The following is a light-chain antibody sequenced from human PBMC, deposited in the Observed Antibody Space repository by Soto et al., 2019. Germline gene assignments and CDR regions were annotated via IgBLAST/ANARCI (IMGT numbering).Light chain of an antibody. CDR3: QQYGSSPRT. CDR1: QSINSW. J-gene: IGKJ1*01. CDR2: KAS. Sequence: DIQMTQSPSTLSASVGDRVTITCRASQSINSWLAWYQQKPGKAPKLLIYKASTLESGVPSRFSGSGSGTEFTLTISSLQPEDFAVYYCQQYGSSPRTFGQGTKVEIK. V-gene: IGKV1-5*03.